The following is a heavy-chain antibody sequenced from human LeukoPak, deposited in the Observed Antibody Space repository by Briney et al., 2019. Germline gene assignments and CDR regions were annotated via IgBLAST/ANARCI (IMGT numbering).Heavy chain of an antibody. Sequence: GGSLRLSCAASGFTFSNYAMSWVRQAPGKGLEWVSGISGSGGSTYYADPVKGRFTISRDNSKNTLYLQMNSLTDEDTAVYYCAKKWGVGTTTLDHFDYWGQGTLVTVSS. CDR2: ISGSGGST. J-gene: IGHJ4*02. V-gene: IGHV3-23*01. D-gene: IGHD1-26*01. CDR1: GFTFSNYA. CDR3: AKKWGVGTTTLDHFDY.